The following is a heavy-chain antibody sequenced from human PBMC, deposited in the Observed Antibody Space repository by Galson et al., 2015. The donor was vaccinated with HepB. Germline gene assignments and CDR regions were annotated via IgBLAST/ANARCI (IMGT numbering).Heavy chain of an antibody. CDR3: AKGGFYTEYPPDY. CDR2: ISANTSST. Sequence: SLRLSCAASGFTFSSYAMSWVRQAPGKGLDWVSPISANTSSTYYADSLKGRFTISRDNSNNTLFPQMNSLRADDTAVYFCAKGGFYTEYPPDYWGQGTLVTVSS. V-gene: IGHV3-23*01. J-gene: IGHJ4*02. CDR1: GFTFSSYA. D-gene: IGHD2-2*01.